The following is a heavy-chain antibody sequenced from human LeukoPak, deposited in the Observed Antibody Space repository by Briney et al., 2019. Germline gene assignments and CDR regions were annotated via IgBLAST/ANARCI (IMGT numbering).Heavy chain of an antibody. CDR2: IYYSGST. V-gene: IGHV4-59*08. CDR3: ASSTTGTAGTYYYYMDV. J-gene: IGHJ6*03. Sequence: SETLSLTCTVSGGSISSYYWSWIRQPPGKGLEWIGYIYYSGSTNYNPSLKSRVTISVDTSKNQFSLKLSSVTAADTAVYYCASSTTGTAGTYYYYMDVWGKGTTVTVSS. CDR1: GGSISSYY. D-gene: IGHD1-1*01.